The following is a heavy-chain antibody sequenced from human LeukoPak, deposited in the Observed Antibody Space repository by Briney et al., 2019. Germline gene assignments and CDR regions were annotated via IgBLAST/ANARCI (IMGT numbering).Heavy chain of an antibody. Sequence: GGSLRLSCLASGFTFKLSAMTWVREARGKGLEWVAAIGGTGDNTYYADSVKGRFTISRDNSRNTQFLQMDNLRAEDTATYYCARDRGPYVDIDNNWFDPWGQGTLVIVSS. CDR3: ARDRGPYVDIDNNWFDP. J-gene: IGHJ5*02. V-gene: IGHV3-23*01. D-gene: IGHD3-9*01. CDR1: GFTFKLSA. CDR2: IGGTGDNT.